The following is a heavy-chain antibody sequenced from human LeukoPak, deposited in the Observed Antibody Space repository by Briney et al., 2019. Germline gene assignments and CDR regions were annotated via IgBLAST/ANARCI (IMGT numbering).Heavy chain of an antibody. CDR1: GGSFSGYY. D-gene: IGHD3-9*01. Sequence: SETLSLTCAVYGGSFSGYYWSWIRQPPGKGLEWIGEINHSGSTNYNPSLKSRVTISVDTSKNQFSLKLSSVTAADTAVYYCASRAAYDILTRERQVGGKSFDYWGQGTLVTVSS. V-gene: IGHV4-34*01. J-gene: IGHJ4*02. CDR2: INHSGST. CDR3: ASRAAYDILTRERQVGGKSFDY.